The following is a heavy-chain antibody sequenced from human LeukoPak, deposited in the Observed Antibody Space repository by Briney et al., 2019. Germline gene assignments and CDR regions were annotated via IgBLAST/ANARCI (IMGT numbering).Heavy chain of an antibody. CDR1: GGSISSSSYY. CDR3: ARPSPHYYDSSGYPGYFQH. CDR2: IYYSGST. D-gene: IGHD3-22*01. J-gene: IGHJ1*01. V-gene: IGHV4-39*01. Sequence: SETLSLTCTVSGGSISSSSYYWGWIRQPPGKGLEWIGSIYYSGSTYYNPSLKSRVTISVDTSNNQCSLKLSSVTAADTAVYYCARPSPHYYDSSGYPGYFQHWGQGTLVTVSS.